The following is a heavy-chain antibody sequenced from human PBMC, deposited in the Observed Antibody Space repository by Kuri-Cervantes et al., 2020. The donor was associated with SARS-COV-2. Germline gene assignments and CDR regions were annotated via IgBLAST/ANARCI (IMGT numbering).Heavy chain of an antibody. CDR3: ARDEVVVVPAAISGWYYYGMDV. Sequence: GESLKISCAASGFTFSPYGMQWVRQAPGKGLEWVAVISYDGSNKYYADSVKGRFTISRDNAKNSLYLQMNSLRAEDTAVYYCARDEVVVVPAAISGWYYYGMDVWGQGTTVTVSS. CDR1: GFTFSPYG. J-gene: IGHJ6*02. CDR2: ISYDGSNK. D-gene: IGHD2-2*02. V-gene: IGHV3-30*03.